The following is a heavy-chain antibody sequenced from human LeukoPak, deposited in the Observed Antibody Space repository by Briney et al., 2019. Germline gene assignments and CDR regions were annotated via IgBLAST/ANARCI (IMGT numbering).Heavy chain of an antibody. CDR2: IIPIFGTA. CDR1: GGTFSSYA. Sequence: SVKVSCKASGGTFSSYAISWVRQAPGQGLEWMGGIIPIFGTANYAQKFQGRVTITTDESTSTAYMELSSLRSEDTAVYYCARDSAYYYGSGSRPRGHYYYYYMDVWGKGTTVTVSS. J-gene: IGHJ6*03. CDR3: ARDSAYYYGSGSRPRGHYYYYYMDV. D-gene: IGHD3-10*01. V-gene: IGHV1-69*05.